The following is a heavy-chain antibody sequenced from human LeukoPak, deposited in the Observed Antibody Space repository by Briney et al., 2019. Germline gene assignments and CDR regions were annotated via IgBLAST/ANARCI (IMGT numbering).Heavy chain of an antibody. CDR2: MNPNSGNT. D-gene: IGHD1-26*01. J-gene: IGHJ4*02. V-gene: IGHV1-8*01. CDR1: GYTITSYD. Sequence: ASVKVSCKASGYTITSYDINWVRQATGQGLEWMGWMNPNSGNTGYAQKFQGRVTMTRNTSISTAYMELSSLRSEDTAVYYCAVMGATTTRIDYWGQGTLVTVSS. CDR3: AVMGATTTRIDY.